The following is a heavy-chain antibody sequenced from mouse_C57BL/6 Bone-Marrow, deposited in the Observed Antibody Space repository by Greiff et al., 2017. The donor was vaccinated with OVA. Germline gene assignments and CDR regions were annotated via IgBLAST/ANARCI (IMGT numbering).Heavy chain of an antibody. CDR3: ARLRYDGSSYGAMDY. V-gene: IGHV1-55*01. D-gene: IGHD1-1*01. Sequence: QVQLQQPGAELVKPGASVKMSCKASGYTFTSYWITWVKQRPGQGLEWIGDIYPGSGSTNYNEKFKSKATLTVDTSSSTAYMQLSSLTSEDSAVYYCARLRYDGSSYGAMDYWGQGTSVTVSS. J-gene: IGHJ4*01. CDR1: GYTFTSYW. CDR2: IYPGSGST.